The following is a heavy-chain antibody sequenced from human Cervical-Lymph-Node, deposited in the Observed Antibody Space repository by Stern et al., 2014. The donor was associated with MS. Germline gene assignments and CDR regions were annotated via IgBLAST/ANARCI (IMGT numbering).Heavy chain of an antibody. V-gene: IGHV1-69*12. CDR1: GDTFSSYA. Sequence: QDQLVQSGAAVKKPGPSVKVSCTTSGDTFSSYAISWERQRPGQGLAWMGRIVPIFGTANDAEKYQARVTITADVSTNTAYMELSRLGSDDTAVYYCARDSTTGMDVWGQGTTVTVSS. D-gene: IGHD1-1*01. CDR2: IVPIFGTA. J-gene: IGHJ6*02. CDR3: ARDSTTGMDV.